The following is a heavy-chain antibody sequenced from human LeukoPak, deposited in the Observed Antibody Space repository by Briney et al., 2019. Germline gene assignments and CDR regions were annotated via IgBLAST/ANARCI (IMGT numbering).Heavy chain of an antibody. CDR1: GFTFSSYG. D-gene: IGHD3-9*01. Sequence: GGSLRLSCAASGFTFSSYGMHWVRQAPGKGLEWVVFIRYDGSNKYYADSVKGRFTISRDNSKNTLYLQMNSLRAEDTAVYYCAKEDYDILTGSAFDYWGQGTLVTVSS. CDR2: IRYDGSNK. J-gene: IGHJ4*02. V-gene: IGHV3-30*02. CDR3: AKEDYDILTGSAFDY.